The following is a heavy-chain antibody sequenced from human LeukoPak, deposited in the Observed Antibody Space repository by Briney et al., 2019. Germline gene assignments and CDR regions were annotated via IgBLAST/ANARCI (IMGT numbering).Heavy chain of an antibody. D-gene: IGHD2-2*02. CDR3: ATDYTYAFKT. J-gene: IGHJ5*02. V-gene: IGHV3-74*01. Sequence: GWSPRLSCAASGFSITNFWVHWGRQAPGKGLVWVSRIHSDAITTTYADSVKGRFTISRDNANNTLYLQMNSLRAEDTAVYYCATDYTYAFKTWGQGALVTVSS. CDR1: GFSITNFW. CDR2: IHSDAITT.